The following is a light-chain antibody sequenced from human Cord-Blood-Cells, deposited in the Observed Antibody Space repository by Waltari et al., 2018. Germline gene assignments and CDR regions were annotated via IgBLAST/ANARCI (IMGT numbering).Light chain of an antibody. CDR2: DAS. V-gene: IGKV3-11*01. CDR3: QQRSNWPT. J-gene: IGKJ2*01. CDR1: QRVSSY. Sequence: IVLTQSPATLSLSPGERATLSCRTSQRVSSYLAWYQQKPGQAPRLLIYDASNRATGIPARFSGSGSGTDFTLTISSLEPEDFAVYYCQQRSNWPTFGQGTKLEIK.